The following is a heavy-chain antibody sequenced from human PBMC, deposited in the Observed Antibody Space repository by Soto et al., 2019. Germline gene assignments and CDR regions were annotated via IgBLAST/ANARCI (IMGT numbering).Heavy chain of an antibody. V-gene: IGHV1-18*01. CDR2: ISAYSGNT. CDR1: GFTFTNYY. Sequence: QVQLVQPGAEVKKPGASVKVSCKTSGFTFTNYYINWVRQAPGQGLEVMGWISAYSGNTNYAQNLQGRVTMTTDTSANTAYLELRSLRSDDTAVYFCARGDTYYVNWYFDYWGQGTLVTVSS. CDR3: ARGDTYYVNWYFDY. D-gene: IGHD1-1*01. J-gene: IGHJ4*02.